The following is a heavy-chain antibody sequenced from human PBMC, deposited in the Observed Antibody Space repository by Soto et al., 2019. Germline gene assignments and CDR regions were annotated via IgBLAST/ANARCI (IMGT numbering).Heavy chain of an antibody. CDR1: GYTFTSYG. CDR3: ASLNWRYFDWLRTGREQYYYYYGMDV. D-gene: IGHD3-9*01. V-gene: IGHV1-18*01. CDR2: ISAYNGNT. J-gene: IGHJ6*02. Sequence: QVQLVQSGAEVKKPGASVKVSCKASGYTFTSYGISWVRQAPGQGLEWMGWISAYNGNTNYAQKLQGRVTMTTDTSTSRAYMELRSLRSDDTAVYYCASLNWRYFDWLRTGREQYYYYYGMDVWGQGTTVTVSS.